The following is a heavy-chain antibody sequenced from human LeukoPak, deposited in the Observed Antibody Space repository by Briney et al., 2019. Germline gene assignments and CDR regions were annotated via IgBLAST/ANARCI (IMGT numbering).Heavy chain of an antibody. J-gene: IGHJ4*02. CDR3: ARQLGGSTTTDY. D-gene: IGHD6-6*01. V-gene: IGHV3-21*01. CDR1: GFTFSSYS. CDR2: ISSSSSYI. Sequence: GGSLRLSCAASGFTFSSYSMNWVRQAPGKGLEWVSSISSSSSYIYYADSVKGRFTISRDNAKNSLCLQMNSLRAEDTAVYYCARQLGGSTTTDYWGQGTLVTVSS.